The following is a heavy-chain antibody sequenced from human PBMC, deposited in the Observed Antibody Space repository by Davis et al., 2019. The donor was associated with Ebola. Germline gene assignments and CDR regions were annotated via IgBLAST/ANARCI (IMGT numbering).Heavy chain of an antibody. CDR3: ATGVDIQFDY. J-gene: IGHJ4*02. CDR2: ISYDGSNK. CDR1: GFTFSSYG. D-gene: IGHD5-12*01. Sequence: GESLKISCSASGFTFSSYGMHWVRQAPGKGLEWVAVISYDGSNKYYADSVKGRFTISRDNAKNSLYLQMNSLRAEDTAVYYCATGVDIQFDYWGQGTLVTVSS. V-gene: IGHV3-30*03.